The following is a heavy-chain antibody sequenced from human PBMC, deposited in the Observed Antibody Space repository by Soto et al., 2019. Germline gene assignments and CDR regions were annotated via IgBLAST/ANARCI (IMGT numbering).Heavy chain of an antibody. Sequence: GGSLRRSWAASGFTFSSYAVSWVRQAPGKGLEWVSAISGSGGSTYYADSVKGRFTISRDSSKNTLYLQMNSLRAEDTAVYYCLRSSGFTGYCYYGMDVWGQGTTVTVSS. CDR3: LRSSGFTGYCYYGMDV. CDR1: GFTFSSYA. V-gene: IGHV3-23*01. J-gene: IGHJ6*02. D-gene: IGHD1-26*01. CDR2: ISGSGGST.